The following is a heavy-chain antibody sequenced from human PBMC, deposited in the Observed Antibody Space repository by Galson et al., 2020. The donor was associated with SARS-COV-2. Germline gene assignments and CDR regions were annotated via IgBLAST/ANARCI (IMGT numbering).Heavy chain of an antibody. CDR3: ARDFQYSCDY. CDR2: TYYRSKWYN. Sequence: SQTLSLTCAISGDSVSSDSAAWTWIRQSPSRGLEWLGRTYYRSKWYNDYVQSVESRITIKPDTSRNQFSLHLDSVTPEDTAIYYCARDFQYSCDYWGHGALVTVSP. D-gene: IGHD2-15*01. CDR1: GDSVSSDSAA. J-gene: IGHJ4*01. V-gene: IGHV6-1*01.